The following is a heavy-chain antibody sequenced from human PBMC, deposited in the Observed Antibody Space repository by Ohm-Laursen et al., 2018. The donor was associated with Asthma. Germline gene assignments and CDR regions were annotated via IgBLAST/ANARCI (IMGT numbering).Heavy chain of an antibody. CDR1: GFTFSSYG. CDR2: ISYDGSNK. Sequence: SLRLSCSASGFTFSSYGMHWVRQAPGKGLEWVAVISYDGSNKYYADSVKGRFTISRDNSKNTLYLQMNSLRAEDTAVYYCAKVLGGKAYSYYGMDVWGQGTTVTVSS. J-gene: IGHJ6*02. D-gene: IGHD3-16*01. V-gene: IGHV3-30*18. CDR3: AKVLGGKAYSYYGMDV.